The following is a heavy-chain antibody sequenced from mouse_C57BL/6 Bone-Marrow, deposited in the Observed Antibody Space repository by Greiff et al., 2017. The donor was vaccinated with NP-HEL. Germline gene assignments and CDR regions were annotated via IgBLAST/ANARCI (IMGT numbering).Heavy chain of an antibody. CDR3: ARRGYYGSSPYYYAMDY. J-gene: IGHJ4*01. CDR1: GYTFTSYW. Sequence: QVQLQQPGAELVMPGASVKLSCKASGYTFTSYWMHWVKQRPGQGLEWIGEIDPADSYTNYNQKFKGKSTLTVDKSSSTAYMQLSSLTSEDSAVYYCARRGYYGSSPYYYAMDYWGQGTSVTVSS. V-gene: IGHV1-69*01. CDR2: IDPADSYT. D-gene: IGHD1-1*01.